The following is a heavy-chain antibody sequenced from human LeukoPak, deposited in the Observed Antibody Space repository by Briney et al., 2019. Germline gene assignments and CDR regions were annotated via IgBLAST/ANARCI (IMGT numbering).Heavy chain of an antibody. CDR2: IYYSGST. Sequence: SETLSLTCTVSGGSISSYYWSWIRQPPGKGLEWIGYIYYSGSTNYNPSLKSRVTISVDTSKNQFSLKLSSVTAADTAVYYCARVWYYYASSGSDDAFDIWGQGTMVTVSS. CDR1: GGSISSYY. J-gene: IGHJ3*02. CDR3: ARVWYYYASSGSDDAFDI. D-gene: IGHD3-22*01. V-gene: IGHV4-59*01.